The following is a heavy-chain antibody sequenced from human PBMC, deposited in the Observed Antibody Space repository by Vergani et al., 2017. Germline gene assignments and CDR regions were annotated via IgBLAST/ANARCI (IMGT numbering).Heavy chain of an antibody. CDR2: INHSGST. D-gene: IGHD5-18*01. CDR3: ARLGGYSYGSYYVDY. V-gene: IGHV4-34*01. J-gene: IGHJ4*02. CDR1: GGSFSGYY. Sequence: QVQLQQWGAGLLKPSETLSLTCAVYGGSFSGYYWSWIRQPPGKGLGWIGEINHSGSTNYNPSLKSRVTISVDTSKNQFSLKLSSVTAADTAVYYCARLGGYSYGSYYVDYWGQGTLVTVSS.